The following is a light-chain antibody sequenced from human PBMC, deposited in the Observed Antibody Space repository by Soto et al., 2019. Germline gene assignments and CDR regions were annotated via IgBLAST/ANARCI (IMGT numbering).Light chain of an antibody. V-gene: IGLV1-47*01. CDR1: SSNIGSNY. CDR3: AAWDDSLSAVV. Sequence: QSALTQPPSASGTPGQRVTISCSGSSSNIGSNYVYWYQQLPGTAPKLLIYRNNQRPSGVPDRFPGSKSGTSASLAISGLRSEDEADYYCAAWDDSLSAVVFGGGTKVTVL. J-gene: IGLJ2*01. CDR2: RNN.